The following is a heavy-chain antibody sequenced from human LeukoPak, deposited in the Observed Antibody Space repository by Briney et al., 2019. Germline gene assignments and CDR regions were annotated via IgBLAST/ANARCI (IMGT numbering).Heavy chain of an antibody. Sequence: GGSLGLSCAASGFTFSSYSVNWVRQAPGKGLEWVSCISSSSSYIYYADSVKGRFTMSRDNSKNTLYLQMNSLRAEDTAVYYCAKVLVGTTCFEYWGQGTLVTVSS. V-gene: IGHV3-21*04. CDR3: AKVLVGTTCFEY. CDR1: GFTFSSYS. J-gene: IGHJ4*02. CDR2: ISSSSSYI. D-gene: IGHD1-7*01.